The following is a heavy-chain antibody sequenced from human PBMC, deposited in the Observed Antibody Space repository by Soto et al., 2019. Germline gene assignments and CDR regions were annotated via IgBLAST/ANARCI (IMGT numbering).Heavy chain of an antibody. CDR2: VYSDGST. CDR3: ARDPDYYYDH. D-gene: IGHD3-22*01. CDR1: GFTASSNY. J-gene: IGHJ4*02. Sequence: GGSLRLSCAASGFTASSNYMSWVRQAPGKGLEWVSIVYSDGSTYYADSVKGRFTISRDNSKNTLYLQMNSLRVEDTAMYYCARDPDYYYDHWGQGT. V-gene: IGHV3-66*01.